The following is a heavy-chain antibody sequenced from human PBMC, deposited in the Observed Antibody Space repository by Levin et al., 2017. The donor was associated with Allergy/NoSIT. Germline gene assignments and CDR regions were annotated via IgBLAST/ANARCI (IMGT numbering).Heavy chain of an antibody. J-gene: IGHJ4*02. CDR2: INGGGDTT. V-gene: IGHV3-23*01. Sequence: GGSLRLSCAASGFTFSNYAMSWVRQAPGKGLEWVSAINGGGDTTYYADSVKGRFTISRDNSKNTLFLQMNSLRAEDPAIYFCARVALGGDSSDYWGQGTLVTVSS. CDR1: GFTFSNYA. CDR3: ARVALGGDSSDY.